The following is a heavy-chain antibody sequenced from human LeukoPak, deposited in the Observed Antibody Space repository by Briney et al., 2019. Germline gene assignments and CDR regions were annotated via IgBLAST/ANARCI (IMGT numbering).Heavy chain of an antibody. CDR2: ISSSSSCI. CDR3: AREGYYYDSSGYYDAFDT. V-gene: IGHV3-21*01. CDR1: GFTFSSYS. D-gene: IGHD3-22*01. J-gene: IGHJ3*02. Sequence: PGGPLRLSCAASGFTFSSYSMNWVRQAPGKGLEWVSSISSSSSCIYYADSVKGRFTIYRDNAKNSLYQQMNGLRAEDTAVYYCAREGYYYDSSGYYDAFDTWGQGTMVTVSS.